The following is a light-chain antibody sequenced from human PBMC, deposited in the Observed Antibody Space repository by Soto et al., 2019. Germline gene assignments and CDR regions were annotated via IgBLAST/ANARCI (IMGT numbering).Light chain of an antibody. V-gene: IGKV3-20*01. J-gene: IGKJ1*01. CDR2: GAS. Sequence: EILLTQSPGTLSLSPGERATLSCRASQSVSSSYLAWYQQKPGQAPRLLIYGASSRATGIPDRFSGSGSGTDFTLIISRLEPEDFAVYYCQQYGSSRTFGQGTKVDIX. CDR3: QQYGSSRT. CDR1: QSVSSSY.